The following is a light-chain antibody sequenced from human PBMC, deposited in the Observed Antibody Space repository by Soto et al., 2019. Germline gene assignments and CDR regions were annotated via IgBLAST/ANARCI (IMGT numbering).Light chain of an antibody. V-gene: IGKV1-6*01. CDR2: AAS. J-gene: IGKJ2*01. CDR1: QDIKND. CDR3: LQDYNYPYT. Sequence: AIQMTQSPSSLSASVGDRVTITCRASQDIKNDVAWYQQKPGKAPKLLIYAASSLQSGVPSRFSGSGSGTDFTLTVSSLQPEDFATYYCLQDYNYPYTFGQGTKVDI.